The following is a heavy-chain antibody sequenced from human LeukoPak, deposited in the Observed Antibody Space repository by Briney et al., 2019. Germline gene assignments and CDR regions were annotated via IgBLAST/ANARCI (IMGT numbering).Heavy chain of an antibody. V-gene: IGHV4-39*01. CDR1: GGSISSSSYY. J-gene: IGHJ4*02. CDR2: IYYSGST. Sequence: SETLSLTCTVSGGSISSSSYYWGWIRQPPGKGLEWIGSIYYSGSTYYNPSLKSRVTISVDTSKNQFSLKLSSVTAADTAVYYCARHEYSSSSHLFDYWGQGTLVTVSS. CDR3: ARHEYSSSSHLFDY. D-gene: IGHD6-6*01.